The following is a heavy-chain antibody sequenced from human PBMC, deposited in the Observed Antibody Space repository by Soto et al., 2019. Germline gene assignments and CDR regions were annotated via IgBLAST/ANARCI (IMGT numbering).Heavy chain of an antibody. Sequence: QAQLVQSGAEVKKPGASVKVSCMASGYTFSGNYLHWVRQAPGQGLEWKGWINPKSGGTGYAQKFQGRVTTTSDTSPSTAYMELSSLRSADTAVYYCARGIVALRLSWFGPWGQGTLVTVSS. V-gene: IGHV1-2*02. CDR1: GYTFSGNY. CDR3: ARGIVALRLSWFGP. CDR2: INPKSGGT. D-gene: IGHD2-15*01. J-gene: IGHJ5*02.